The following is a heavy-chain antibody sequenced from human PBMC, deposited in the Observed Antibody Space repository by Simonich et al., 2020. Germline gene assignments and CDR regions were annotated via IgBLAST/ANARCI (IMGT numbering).Heavy chain of an antibody. D-gene: IGHD2-15*01. CDR1: GYTFTSYG. J-gene: IGHJ4*02. Sequence: QVQLVQSGAEVKKPGASVKVSCKASGYTFTSYGISWVRQAPGQGLEWMGWLSAYNGNPNYAQKLQGRVTMTTDTSTSTAYMELRSLRSDDTAVYYCARASRGTWWYYYFDYWGQGTLVTVSS. V-gene: IGHV1-18*01. CDR2: LSAYNGNP. CDR3: ARASRGTWWYYYFDY.